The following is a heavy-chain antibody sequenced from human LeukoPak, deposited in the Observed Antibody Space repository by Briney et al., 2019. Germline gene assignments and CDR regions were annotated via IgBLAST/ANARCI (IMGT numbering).Heavy chain of an antibody. J-gene: IGHJ4*02. CDR2: IYTSGST. CDR3: AAGNSEGFDY. D-gene: IGHD4-23*01. Sequence: SETLSLTCTVSGGSISSYCWSWIRQPPGKGLEWIGYIYTSGSTNYNPSLKSRVTISVDTSKNQFSLKLSSVTAVDTAVYYCAAGNSEGFDYWGQGTLVTVSS. V-gene: IGHV4-4*09. CDR1: GGSISSYC.